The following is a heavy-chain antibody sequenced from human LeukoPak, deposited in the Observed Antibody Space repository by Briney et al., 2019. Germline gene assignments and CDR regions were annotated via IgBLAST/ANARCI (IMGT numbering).Heavy chain of an antibody. CDR1: GGSISSGGGYY. J-gene: IGHJ2*01. V-gene: IGHV4-31*03. Sequence: SQTLSLTCTVSGGSISSGGGYYWSWIRQHPGKGLEWIGFIYYSGSTYYNPSLKSRLTMSVDTSKNQFSLRLTSVTAADTAVYYCARDLEHCSSSNCPRYWYFDLWGRGTLVTVSS. D-gene: IGHD2-2*01. CDR2: IYYSGST. CDR3: ARDLEHCSSSNCPRYWYFDL.